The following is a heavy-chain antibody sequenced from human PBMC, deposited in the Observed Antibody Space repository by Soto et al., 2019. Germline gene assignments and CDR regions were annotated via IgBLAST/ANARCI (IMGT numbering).Heavy chain of an antibody. CDR3: ARVPAASDRTAFYYVSKFFYFDY. CDR1: GFPDSDTT. J-gene: IGHJ4*02. CDR2: ITSSGSFI. Sequence: LRLSCAASGFPDSDTTLHWVRQAPGKGLEWVACITSSGSFIYYADSMKGRFTISRDDAKKSLYLQMNSLRAEDTAVYYCARVPAASDRTAFYYVSKFFYFDYWGRGTQVPVSS. V-gene: IGHV3-21*01. D-gene: IGHD3-22*01.